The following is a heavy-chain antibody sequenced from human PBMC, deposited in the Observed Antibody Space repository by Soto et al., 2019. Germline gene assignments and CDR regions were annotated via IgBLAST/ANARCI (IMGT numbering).Heavy chain of an antibody. D-gene: IGHD2-15*01. V-gene: IGHV4-34*01. CDR1: GGSFSGYY. CDR2: INHSGST. J-gene: IGHJ5*02. CDR3: ANLVVAATHYWFDP. Sequence: SETLSLTCAVYGGSFSGYYWSWIRQPPGKWLEWIGEINHSGSTNYNPSLKSRVTISVDTSKNQFSLKLSSVTAADTAVYYCANLVVAATHYWFDPWGQGXLVTVSS.